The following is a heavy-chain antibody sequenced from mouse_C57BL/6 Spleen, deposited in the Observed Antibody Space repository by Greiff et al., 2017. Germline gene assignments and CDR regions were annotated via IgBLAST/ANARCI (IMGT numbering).Heavy chain of an antibody. CDR3: TPITTVVESPFDY. CDR2: IRLKSDNYAT. CDR1: GFTFSNYW. V-gene: IGHV6-3*01. Sequence: EVKLMESGGGLVQPGGSMKLSCVASGFTFSNYWMNWVRQSPEKGLEWVAQIRLKSDNYATHYAESVKGRFTISRDDSKSSVYLQRNNLRAEDTGIYYCTPITTVVESPFDYWGQGTTLTVSS. J-gene: IGHJ2*01. D-gene: IGHD1-1*01.